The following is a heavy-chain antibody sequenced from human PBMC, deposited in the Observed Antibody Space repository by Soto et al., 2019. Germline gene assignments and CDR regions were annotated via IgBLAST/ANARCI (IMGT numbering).Heavy chain of an antibody. V-gene: IGHV4-38-2*01. Sequence: PSETLSLTCAVSGYSISSGYYWGWIRQPPGKGLEWIWSVYHSGNTFYNPSLKSRVTISIDTSRNQFSLKLSSVTAADTAIFYCARVSYCSTTSCYSGDSYYFDYWGRGTLVTVSS. CDR3: ARVSYCSTTSCYSGDSYYFDY. CDR2: VYHSGNT. D-gene: IGHD2-2*01. J-gene: IGHJ4*02. CDR1: GYSISSGYY.